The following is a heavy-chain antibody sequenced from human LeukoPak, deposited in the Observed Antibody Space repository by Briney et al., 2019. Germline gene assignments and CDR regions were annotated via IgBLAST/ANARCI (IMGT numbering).Heavy chain of an antibody. J-gene: IGHJ3*02. Sequence: PGGSLRLSCAASGFTFSSYAMHWVRQAPGKGLEWVAVISYDGSNKYYADSVKGRFTISRDNSKNTLYLQMNSLRAEDTAVYYCARDQSPRGGYSYGYAFDIWGQGTMVTVSS. CDR2: ISYDGSNK. V-gene: IGHV3-30-3*01. CDR1: GFTFSSYA. D-gene: IGHD5-18*01. CDR3: ARDQSPRGGYSYGYAFDI.